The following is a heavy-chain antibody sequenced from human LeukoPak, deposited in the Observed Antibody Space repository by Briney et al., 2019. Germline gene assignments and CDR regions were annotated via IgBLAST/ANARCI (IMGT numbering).Heavy chain of an antibody. CDR3: ARDEHQYYHASTGRFDY. Sequence: PGGSLRLSCAASGFTFSSYWMGWVRQAPGKGLEWVANIKQDGSEKYYVDSVKGRFTISRDNAKNSLYLQMNFLRAEDTAVYYCARDEHQYYHASTGRFDYWGQGILVTVSS. CDR1: GFTFSSYW. V-gene: IGHV3-7*04. J-gene: IGHJ4*02. CDR2: IKQDGSEK. D-gene: IGHD3-10*01.